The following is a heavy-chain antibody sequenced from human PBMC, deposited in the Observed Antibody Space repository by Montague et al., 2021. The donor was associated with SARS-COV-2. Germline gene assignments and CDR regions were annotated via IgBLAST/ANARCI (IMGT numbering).Heavy chain of an antibody. J-gene: IGHJ6*02. CDR3: ARVRAVPAAMRIFSLGRSYYGRDV. D-gene: IGHD2-2*01. Sequence: SETLSLTCAVYGGSFSGYYWGWIRQPPGKGLEWIGEINHSGSTNYNPSLKSRVTISVDTSKNQFSLKLSSVTAADTAVYYCARVRAVPAAMRIFSLGRSYYGRDVWGQGTTVTVSS. CDR2: INHSGST. CDR1: GGSFSGYY. V-gene: IGHV4-34*01.